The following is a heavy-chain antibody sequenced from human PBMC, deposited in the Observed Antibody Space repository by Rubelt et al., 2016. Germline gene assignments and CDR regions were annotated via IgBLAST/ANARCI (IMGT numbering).Heavy chain of an antibody. Sequence: QVQLVESGGGVVQPGRSLRLSCAASGFTFSSYAMHWVRQAPGKGPEWVSVFYSGGSTYSADSVKGRFTIARDNSKNTLYLQMNRLRAEDTAVYYCARVRYSSGWAEFDYWGQGTLVTVSS. V-gene: IGHV3-NL1*01. CDR2: FYSGGST. J-gene: IGHJ4*02. CDR1: GFTFSSYA. D-gene: IGHD6-19*01. CDR3: ARVRYSSGWAEFDY.